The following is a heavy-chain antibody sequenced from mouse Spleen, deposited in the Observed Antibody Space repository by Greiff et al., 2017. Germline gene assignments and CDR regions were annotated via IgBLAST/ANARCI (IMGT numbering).Heavy chain of an antibody. CDR2: INPNYGTT. CDR1: GYSFTDYN. D-gene: IGHD1-1*01. J-gene: IGHJ1*01. Sequence: EVKLVESGPELVKPGASVKISCKASGYSFTDYNMNWVKQSNGKSLEWIGVINPNYGTTSYNQKFKGKATLTVDQSSSTAYMQLNSLTSEDSAVYYCARFPLLRGRDWYFDVWGAGTTVTVSS. CDR3: ARFPLLRGRDWYFDV. V-gene: IGHV1-39*01.